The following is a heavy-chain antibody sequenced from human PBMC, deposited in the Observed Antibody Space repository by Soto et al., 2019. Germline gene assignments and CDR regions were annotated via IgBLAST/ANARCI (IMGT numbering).Heavy chain of an antibody. Sequence: SETLSLTCTVSGGSISSSSSYWAFIRQPPGRGLEWIGTIHYTGSPYYNPSFNSRVTIATDTSRNRFSLTLTSVAAADTATYYCAAPGVSELLTGLNLLDPWGQGTQVTVSS. CDR3: AAPGVSELLTGLNLLDP. J-gene: IGHJ5*02. CDR1: GGSISSSSSY. CDR2: IHYTGSP. V-gene: IGHV4-39*02. D-gene: IGHD1-7*01.